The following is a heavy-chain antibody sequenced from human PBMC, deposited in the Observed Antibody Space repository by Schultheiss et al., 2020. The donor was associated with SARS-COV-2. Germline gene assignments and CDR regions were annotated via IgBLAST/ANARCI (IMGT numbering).Heavy chain of an antibody. CDR3: ARDRDDRSAFDI. D-gene: IGHD1-14*01. CDR1: GGSISSGSYY. V-gene: IGHV4-61*02. Sequence: SETLSLTCTVSGGSISSGSYYWSWIRQPAGKGLEWIGRIYTSGSTNYNPSLKSRVTMSVDTSKNQFSLKLSSVTAADTAVYYCARDRDDRSAFDIWGQGTMVTVSS. CDR2: IYTSGST. J-gene: IGHJ3*02.